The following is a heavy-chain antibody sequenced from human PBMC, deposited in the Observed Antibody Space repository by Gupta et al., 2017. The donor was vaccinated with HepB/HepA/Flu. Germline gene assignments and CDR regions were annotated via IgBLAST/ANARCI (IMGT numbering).Heavy chain of an antibody. CDR3: ARRGRGSHYPDY. D-gene: IGHD3-10*01. CDR1: GGSINSSNYY. V-gene: IGHV4-39*01. J-gene: IGHJ4*02. CDR2: IYYSGST. Sequence: QLQLQESGPGLVKPSETLSLTCTVSGGSINSSNYYWGWIRQPPGKGLEWIGSIYYSGSTYYNPSLKSRVTIPVDTSKNKFSLKLRSVTAADTAVYYCARRGRGSHYPDYGGQGTMVTVSS.